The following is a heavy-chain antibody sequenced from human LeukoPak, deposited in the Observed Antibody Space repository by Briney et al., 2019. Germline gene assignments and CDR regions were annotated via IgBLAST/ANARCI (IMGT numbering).Heavy chain of an antibody. J-gene: IGHJ4*02. Sequence: GGSLRLSCAASGFTFSNYGMHWVRQAPGKGLEWVAFIRLDGSYKYYADSVKGQFTISRDNSKNTLYLQMNSLRAEDTAVFYCAKVGYGDYYFDYWGQGTLVTVSS. V-gene: IGHV3-30*02. CDR2: IRLDGSYK. CDR1: GFTFSNYG. D-gene: IGHD4-17*01. CDR3: AKVGYGDYYFDY.